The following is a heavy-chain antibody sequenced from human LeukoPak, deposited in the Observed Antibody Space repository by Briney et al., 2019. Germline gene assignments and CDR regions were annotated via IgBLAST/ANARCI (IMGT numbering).Heavy chain of an antibody. CDR1: GYTFTSYG. D-gene: IGHD1-26*01. CDR2: ISAYNGNT. CDR3: ARRVGTTYFDD. Sequence: ASVTVSCTASGYTFTSYGISWVRQAPGQGLEWMGWISAYNGNTNYVQELQGRVTMTTDTSTNTAYMVLRSLRSDDMAVYYCARRVGTTYFDDWGQGTLVTVSS. J-gene: IGHJ4*02. V-gene: IGHV1-18*03.